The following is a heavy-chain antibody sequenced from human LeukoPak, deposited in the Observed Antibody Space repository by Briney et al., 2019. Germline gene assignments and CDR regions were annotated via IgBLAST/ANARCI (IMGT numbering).Heavy chain of an antibody. J-gene: IGHJ3*02. CDR1: GGSISSGDYY. Sequence: PSQTLSLTCTVSGGSISSGDYYWSWIRQPPGKGLEWIGYIYYSGSTYYNPSLKSRVTISVDTSKNQFSLKLGSVTAADTAVYYCARGGITIFGVVTSDAFDIWGQGTMVTVSS. CDR2: IYYSGST. D-gene: IGHD3-3*01. V-gene: IGHV4-30-4*08. CDR3: ARGGITIFGVVTSDAFDI.